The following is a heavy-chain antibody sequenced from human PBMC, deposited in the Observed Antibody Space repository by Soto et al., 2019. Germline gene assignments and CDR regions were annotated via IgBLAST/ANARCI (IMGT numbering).Heavy chain of an antibody. CDR3: ARGAYDFDAFTF. J-gene: IGHJ3*01. Sequence: GGSLRLSCAASGFTFSSYTMNWVRQAPGKGLEWVSSISSSSSYIYYADSVRGRFTISRDSAKNSLYLQMNSLRAEDTAVYYCARGAYDFDAFTFWGQGTMVTVSS. D-gene: IGHD3-3*01. CDR2: ISSSSSYI. V-gene: IGHV3-21*01. CDR1: GFTFSSYT.